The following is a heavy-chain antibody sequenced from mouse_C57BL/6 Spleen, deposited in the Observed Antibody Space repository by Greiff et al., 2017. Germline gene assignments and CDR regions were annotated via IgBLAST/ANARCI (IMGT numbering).Heavy chain of an antibody. J-gene: IGHJ3*01. CDR1: GYTFTSYW. Sequence: QVQLQQPGAELVRPGSSVKLSCKASGYTFTSYWMHWVKQRPIQGLEWIGNIDPSDSETHYNQKFKDKATLTVDKSSSTAYMQLSSLTSEDSAVYYCAREGKLWWAYWGQGTLVTVSA. D-gene: IGHD1-1*02. CDR2: IDPSDSET. V-gene: IGHV1-52*01. CDR3: AREGKLWWAY.